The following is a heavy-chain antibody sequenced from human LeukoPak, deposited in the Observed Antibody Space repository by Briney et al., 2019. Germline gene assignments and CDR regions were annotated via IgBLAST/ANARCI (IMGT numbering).Heavy chain of an antibody. CDR3: TYSGSNYPGY. Sequence: PSETLSLTCAVFGGSFSSYFWSWIRQSPGKGLEWIGEINHSGSTNYNPSLKSRVTISLGTSKNQFSLRLSSVTAADTAVYYCTYSGSNYPGYWGQGTLVIVSS. CDR2: INHSGST. D-gene: IGHD1-26*01. J-gene: IGHJ4*02. CDR1: GGSFSSYF. V-gene: IGHV4-34*01.